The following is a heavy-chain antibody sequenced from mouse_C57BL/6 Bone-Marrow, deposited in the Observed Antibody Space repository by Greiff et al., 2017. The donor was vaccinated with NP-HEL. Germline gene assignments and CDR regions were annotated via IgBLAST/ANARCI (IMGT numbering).Heavy chain of an antibody. CDR3: ARGYYGSSYFDY. D-gene: IGHD1-1*01. CDR2: IHPNSGST. V-gene: IGHV1-64*01. Sequence: QVQLQQPGAELVKPGASVKLSCKASGYTFTSYWMHWVKQRPGQGLEWIGMIHPNSGSTNYNEKFKSKATLTVDKSSSTAYMQLSSLTSEDSAVYYCARGYYGSSYFDYWGQGTTLTASS. J-gene: IGHJ2*01. CDR1: GYTFTSYW.